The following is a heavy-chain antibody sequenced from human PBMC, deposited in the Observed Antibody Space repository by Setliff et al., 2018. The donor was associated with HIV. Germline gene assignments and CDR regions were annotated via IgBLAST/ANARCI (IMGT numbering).Heavy chain of an antibody. J-gene: IGHJ6*04. CDR3: ARGKGVGGVVITGGLDV. D-gene: IGHD3-10*01. V-gene: IGHV1-8*02. Sequence: ASVKVSCKASGYTFTSYDINWVRQATGQGLEWMGWMNPNTGVSGYALKFQARVTMTRDTSISTAYMELSSLTSEDTAVYYCARGKGVGGVVITGGLDVWGKGTTVTVSS. CDR2: MNPNTGVS. CDR1: GYTFTSYD.